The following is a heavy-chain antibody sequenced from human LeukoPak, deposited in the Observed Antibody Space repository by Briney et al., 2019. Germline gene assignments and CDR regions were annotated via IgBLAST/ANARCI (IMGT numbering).Heavy chain of an antibody. CDR1: GGSISSSSYY. CDR2: INHSGST. D-gene: IGHD2-21*02. V-gene: IGHV4-39*07. CDR3: ASRNDPNCGGDCGIYYYYGMDV. J-gene: IGHJ6*02. Sequence: SETLSLTCTVSGGSISSSSYYWGWIRQPPGKGLEWIGEINHSGSTNYNPSLKSRVTISVDTSKNQFSLKLSSVTAADTAVYYCASRNDPNCGGDCGIYYYYGMDVWGQGTTVTVSS.